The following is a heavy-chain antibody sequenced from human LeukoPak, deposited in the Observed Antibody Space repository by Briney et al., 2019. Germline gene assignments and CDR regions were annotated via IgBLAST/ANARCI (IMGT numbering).Heavy chain of an antibody. Sequence: SGPTLANPTPTLTLTCTFSGFSLPTSGMCVNWIRQPPGKALEWLARIDWDDDEYHSTPLKSRLTISKDTSKNQVVLTMTNMDSVDTATYYCARSLHIYPYYYIDVWGKGTTVTVSS. V-gene: IGHV2-70*11. CDR2: IDWDDDE. D-gene: IGHD5/OR15-5a*01. CDR3: ARSLHIYPYYYIDV. CDR1: GFSLPTSGMC. J-gene: IGHJ6*03.